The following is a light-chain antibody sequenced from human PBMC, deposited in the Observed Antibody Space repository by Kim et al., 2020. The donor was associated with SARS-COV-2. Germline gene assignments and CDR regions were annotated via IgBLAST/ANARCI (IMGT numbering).Light chain of an antibody. J-gene: IGKJ1*01. Sequence: DIQMTQSPSSLSASVGDRVTITCRASQGIGNFLAWYQQKPGKVPHLLIYRSSTLQSGVPSRFSGSGSGTDFTLTISSLQPEDVATYYCQKCDRAPHPFGQGTKVDIK. CDR3: QKCDRAPHP. V-gene: IGKV1-27*01. CDR1: QGIGNF. CDR2: RSS.